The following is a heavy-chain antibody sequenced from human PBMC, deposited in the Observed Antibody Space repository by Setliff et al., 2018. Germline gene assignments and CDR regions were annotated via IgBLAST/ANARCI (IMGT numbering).Heavy chain of an antibody. CDR3: TTGPRDSRNYMTWLDS. Sequence: GGSLRLSCEGSGFIFSNYFMTWVRQAPGKGPEWVGRIRSSREGATSDYGAPAKGRFTISRDDSKNTIYLQMNNLKSDDTGFYYCTTGPRDSRNYMTWLDSWGQGTLVTVSS. CDR2: IRSSREGATS. D-gene: IGHD4-4*01. V-gene: IGHV3-15*01. J-gene: IGHJ5*01. CDR1: GFIFSNYF.